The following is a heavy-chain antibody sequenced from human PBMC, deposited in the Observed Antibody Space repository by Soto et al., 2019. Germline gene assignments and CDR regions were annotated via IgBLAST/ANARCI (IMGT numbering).Heavy chain of an antibody. V-gene: IGHV1-2*02. CDR1: GYTFTDYH. Sequence: QVQLVQSGAEVKKPGASVKVSCKASGYTFTDYHIHWVRQAPGQGLEFMGWINANNGGAGSAQQFQGRVTVTRDTSITTVYMELSNLRSDDTAVYFCAREGGGDTLQPSYNWFDTWGQGTLITVSS. J-gene: IGHJ5*02. CDR2: INANNGGA. CDR3: AREGGGDTLQPSYNWFDT. D-gene: IGHD2-21*02.